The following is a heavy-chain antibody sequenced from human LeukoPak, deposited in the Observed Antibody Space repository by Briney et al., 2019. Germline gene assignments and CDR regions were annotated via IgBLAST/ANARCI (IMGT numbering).Heavy chain of an antibody. CDR3: ARDSLDYGGTPDY. D-gene: IGHD4-23*01. V-gene: IGHV3-11*04. CDR1: GFTFSDYY. J-gene: IGHJ4*02. Sequence: TGGSLRLSCAASGFTFSDYYMSWIRQAPGKGLEWVSYICSSGSTIYYADSVKGRFTISRDNSKNTLYLQMNSLRAEDTAVYYCARDSLDYGGTPDYWGQGTLVTVSS. CDR2: ICSSGSTI.